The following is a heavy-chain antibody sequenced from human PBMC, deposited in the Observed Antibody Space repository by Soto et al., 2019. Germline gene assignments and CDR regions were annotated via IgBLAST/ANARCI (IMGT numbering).Heavy chain of an antibody. CDR2: IYYSGST. V-gene: IGHV4-34*01. J-gene: IGHJ6*02. Sequence: SETLSLTCAVYGGSFSGYYWSWIRQPPGKGLEWIGSIYYSGSTYYNPSLKSRVTISVDTSKNQFSLKLSSVTAADTAVYYCARQTQKAVAASYGMDVWGQGSTVTVSS. D-gene: IGHD6-19*01. CDR1: GGSFSGYY. CDR3: ARQTQKAVAASYGMDV.